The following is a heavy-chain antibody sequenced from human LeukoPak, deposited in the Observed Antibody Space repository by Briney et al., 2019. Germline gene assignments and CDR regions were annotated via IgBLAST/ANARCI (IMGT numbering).Heavy chain of an antibody. CDR3: AREIGDYDYYFDY. J-gene: IGHJ4*02. V-gene: IGHV4-34*01. CDR1: GGSFNGYY. Sequence: SETLSLTCAVYGGSFNGYYWSWIRQPPGKGLEWIGEINHSGSTNYNPSLKSRVTISVDTSKNQFSLKLSSVTAADTAVYYCAREIGDYDYYFDYWGQGTLVTVSS. CDR2: INHSGST. D-gene: IGHD4-17*01.